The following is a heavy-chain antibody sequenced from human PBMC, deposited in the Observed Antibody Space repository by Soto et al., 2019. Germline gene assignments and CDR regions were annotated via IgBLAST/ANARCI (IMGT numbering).Heavy chain of an antibody. J-gene: IGHJ4*02. CDR2: IWYDGNNK. CDR1: GFTFSNYA. CDR3: ARGLHSLFDY. Sequence: QVQLVESGGGVVQPGGSLRLSCAASGFTFSNYAMHWVRQAPGKGLEWVAVIWYDGNNKYYADSVKGRFTISRDNSNNTLYVQMTSVRAEDTAVYYCARGLHSLFDYWGQGTLVTVSS. V-gene: IGHV3-33*01. D-gene: IGHD2-21*01.